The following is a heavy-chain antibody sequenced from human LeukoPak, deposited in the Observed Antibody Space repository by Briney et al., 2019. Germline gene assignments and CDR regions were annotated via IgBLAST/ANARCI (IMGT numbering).Heavy chain of an antibody. Sequence: ASVKVSCEASGGTFSSYAITWMRQAPGQGLEWIGGIIPIFGTTNYAQNFQGRVTITADESTRTAYMELSSLGSGDTAVYYCARSMTSYVFDYWGQGTLVTVSS. D-gene: IGHD3-9*01. CDR1: GGTFSSYA. CDR2: IIPIFGTT. CDR3: ARSMTSYVFDY. V-gene: IGHV1-69*01. J-gene: IGHJ4*02.